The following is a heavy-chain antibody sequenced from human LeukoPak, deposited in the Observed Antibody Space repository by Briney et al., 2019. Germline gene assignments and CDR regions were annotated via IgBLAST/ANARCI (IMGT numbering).Heavy chain of an antibody. CDR3: ARDQVEFDY. J-gene: IGHJ4*02. CDR1: GYTFIGYY. Sequence: ASVKVSCKASGYTFIGYYMHWVRQAPGQGLEWMGWINPNSGGTNYAQKFQGRVTMTRDTSISTAYMELSSLRSDDTAVYFCARDQVEFDYWGQGTLVTASS. CDR2: INPNSGGT. V-gene: IGHV1-2*02.